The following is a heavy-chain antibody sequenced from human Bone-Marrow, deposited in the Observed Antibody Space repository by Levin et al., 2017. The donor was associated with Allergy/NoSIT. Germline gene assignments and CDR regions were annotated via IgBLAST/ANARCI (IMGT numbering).Heavy chain of an antibody. V-gene: IGHV3-23*01. CDR3: AKEKVPYCSSSSCYMPDY. J-gene: IGHJ4*02. CDR1: GFTFRSSA. D-gene: IGHD2-2*02. Sequence: LSLTCAASGFTFRSSAMNWVRQAPGKGLEWVSAISGSGGSTKYADSVKGRFTMSRDNSRNTLYLQMNSLRVEDTAVYYCAKEKVPYCSSSSCYMPDYWGQGTLVTVSS. CDR2: ISGSGGST.